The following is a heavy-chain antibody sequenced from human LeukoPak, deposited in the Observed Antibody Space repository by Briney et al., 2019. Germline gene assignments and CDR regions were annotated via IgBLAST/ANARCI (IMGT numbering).Heavy chain of an antibody. CDR3: ARNPQLLPDWNFDL. CDR1: GFSFSSYG. V-gene: IGHV3-33*01. D-gene: IGHD2-2*01. CDR2: IWYDGSNE. Sequence: GGSLRLSCVASGFSFSSYGIHWVRQAPGKGLEWVSVIWYDGSNEHYAESVKGRFTISRDNSKNTVFLQMKSLRVEDTAVYYCARNPQLLPDWNFDLWRRGTLVTVSS. J-gene: IGHJ2*01.